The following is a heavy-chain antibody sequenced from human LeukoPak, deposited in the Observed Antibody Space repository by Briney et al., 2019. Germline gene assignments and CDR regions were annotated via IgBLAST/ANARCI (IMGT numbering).Heavy chain of an antibody. V-gene: IGHV4-38-2*02. Sequence: SETLSLTCTVSGYSISSGDYWGWIRPPPGKGLEWIASIHHSGTTYYTPSLKSRGSISVDPPKNRLSLSLSSVTAADTAVYYCARGWSILRGGDCFDPWGQGTLVTVSS. J-gene: IGHJ5*02. CDR1: GYSISSGDY. CDR2: IHHSGTT. CDR3: ARGWSILRGGDCFDP. D-gene: IGHD3-3*02.